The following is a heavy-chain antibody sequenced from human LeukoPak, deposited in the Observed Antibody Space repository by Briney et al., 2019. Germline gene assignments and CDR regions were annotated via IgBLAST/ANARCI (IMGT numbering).Heavy chain of an antibody. CDR1: RGSISSGDYY. D-gene: IGHD3-10*01. Sequence: SETLSLTCTVSRGSISSGDYYWSWIRQPPGKGLEWIGYIYYSGSTYYNPSLKSRVTISVDTSKNQFSLNLSSVTAADTAVYYCARTVVGASGSYDAFDIWSQGTMVTVSS. CDR2: IYYSGST. J-gene: IGHJ3*02. CDR3: ARTVVGASGSYDAFDI. V-gene: IGHV4-30-4*01.